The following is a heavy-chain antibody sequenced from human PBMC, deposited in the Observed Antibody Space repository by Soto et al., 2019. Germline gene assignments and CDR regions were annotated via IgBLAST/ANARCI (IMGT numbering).Heavy chain of an antibody. V-gene: IGHV4-39*01. Sequence: SETLSLTCTVSGGSISSSSYYWGWIRQPPGKGLEWIGSIYYSGSTYYNPSLKSRVTISVDTSKNQLSLKLSSVTAAATAVYYCARHGLIRLWLSYFDYWGQGTLVTVSS. CDR2: IYYSGST. D-gene: IGHD5-18*01. J-gene: IGHJ4*02. CDR3: ARHGLIRLWLSYFDY. CDR1: GGSISSSSYY.